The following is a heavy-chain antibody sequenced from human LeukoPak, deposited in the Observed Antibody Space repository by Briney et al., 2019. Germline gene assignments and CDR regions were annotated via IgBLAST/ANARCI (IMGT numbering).Heavy chain of an antibody. Sequence: GGSLRLSCAASGFTFDDYAMHWVRHAPGKGLEWVSGISWNGGSIGYADSVKGRFTISRDNAKNSLYLQMNSLRAEDTALYYCAKGRDGYNQYYFDYWGQGTLVTVSS. D-gene: IGHD5-24*01. CDR1: GFTFDDYA. J-gene: IGHJ4*02. V-gene: IGHV3-9*01. CDR2: ISWNGGSI. CDR3: AKGRDGYNQYYFDY.